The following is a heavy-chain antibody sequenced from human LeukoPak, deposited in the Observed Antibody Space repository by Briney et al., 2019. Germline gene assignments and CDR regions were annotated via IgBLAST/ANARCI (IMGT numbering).Heavy chain of an antibody. D-gene: IGHD3-22*01. CDR2: IYHSGST. CDR3: ARDDKRGYDSSGYASN. V-gene: IGHV4-38-2*02. CDR1: GYSISSGYY. Sequence: SETLSLTCAVSGYSISSGYYWGWIRQPPGKGLEWIGSIYHSGSTYYNPSLKSRVTISVDTSKNQFPLKLSSVTAADTAVYYCARDDKRGYDSSGYASNWGQGTLVTVSS. J-gene: IGHJ4*02.